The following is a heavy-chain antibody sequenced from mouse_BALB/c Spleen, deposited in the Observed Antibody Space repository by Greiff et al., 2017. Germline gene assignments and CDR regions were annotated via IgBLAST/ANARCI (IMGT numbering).Heavy chain of an antibody. CDR1: GFTFSSFG. CDR2: ISSGSSTI. J-gene: IGHJ4*01. Sequence: EVKLVESGGGLVQPGGSRKLSCAASGFTFSSFGMHWVRQAPEKGLEWVAYISSGSSTIYYADTVKGRFTISRDNPKNTLFPQMTSLRSEDTAMYYCAREDNWEGMDYWGQGTSVTVSS. CDR3: AREDNWEGMDY. D-gene: IGHD4-1*01. V-gene: IGHV5-17*02.